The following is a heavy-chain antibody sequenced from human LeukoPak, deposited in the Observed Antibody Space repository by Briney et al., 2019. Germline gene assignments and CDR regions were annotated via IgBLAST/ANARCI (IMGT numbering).Heavy chain of an antibody. D-gene: IGHD3/OR15-3a*01. CDR2: ISAYNGNT. J-gene: IGHJ6*03. Sequence: ASVKVSCKASGYTFTSYGISWVRQAPGQGLEWMGWISAYNGNTNYAQKFQGRVTITVDESTSTAYMELSSLRSGDTAVYYCARARFLDSPYYYYYMDVWAKGPRSPSP. CDR1: GYTFTSYG. V-gene: IGHV1-18*01. CDR3: ARARFLDSPYYYYYMDV.